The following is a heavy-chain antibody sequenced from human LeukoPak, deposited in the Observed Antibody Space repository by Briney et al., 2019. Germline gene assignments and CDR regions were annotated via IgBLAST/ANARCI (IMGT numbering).Heavy chain of an antibody. CDR1: GFTFSSYA. CDR2: IYSVETT. CDR3: AKDRAPPENWYFDL. Sequence: GGSLRLSCAASGFTFSSYAMSWVRQAPGKGLEWVSVIYSVETTFYADSVKGRFTISRDVFKNTVYLQMNSLRAEDTAVYYCAKDRAPPENWYFDLWGRGTLDTVSS. V-gene: IGHV3-23*03. J-gene: IGHJ2*01.